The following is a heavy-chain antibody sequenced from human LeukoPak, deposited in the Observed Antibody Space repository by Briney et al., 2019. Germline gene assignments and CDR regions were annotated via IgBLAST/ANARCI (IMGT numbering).Heavy chain of an antibody. D-gene: IGHD6-19*01. CDR1: GFTFSSYA. V-gene: IGHV3-30*04. Sequence: RSLRLSCAASGFTFSSYAMHWVRQAPGKGLEWVAVISYDGSNKYYADSVKGRFTISRDNSKNTLYLQMNSLRAEDTAVYYCARVKTYSSGLTTSYFDYWGQGTLVTVSS. CDR2: ISYDGSNK. J-gene: IGHJ4*02. CDR3: ARVKTYSSGLTTSYFDY.